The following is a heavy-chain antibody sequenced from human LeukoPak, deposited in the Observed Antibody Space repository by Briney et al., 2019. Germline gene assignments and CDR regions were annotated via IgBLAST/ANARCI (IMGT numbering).Heavy chain of an antibody. J-gene: IGHJ4*02. Sequence: ASVKVSCKASGYTFTGYYMHWVRQAPGQGLEWMGWISAVNGDANSAHKFRGRLSMTMDTSTSTAYMELRSLRSDDTALYFCARDYKSSCSGATCLYFDYWGQGTLVTVSS. CDR2: ISAVNGDA. V-gene: IGHV1-18*04. CDR3: ARDYKSSCSGATCLYFDY. D-gene: IGHD2-15*01. CDR1: GYTFTGYY.